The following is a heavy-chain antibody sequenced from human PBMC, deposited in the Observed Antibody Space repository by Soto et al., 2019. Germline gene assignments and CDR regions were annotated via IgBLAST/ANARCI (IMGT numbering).Heavy chain of an antibody. CDR3: ARGVLH. CDR2: ISYSGST. J-gene: IGHJ4*01. Sequence: QVQLQESGPGLVEPSQTLSLTCTVSGGSISSGGYYWSWIRQHTGTGLEWIGHISYSGSTSYNTSLKSRVTISVDTSRNQLSRIVNSVTAADTAVYYCARGVLHWGQGTLVTVSS. CDR1: GGSISSGGYY. V-gene: IGHV4-31*03.